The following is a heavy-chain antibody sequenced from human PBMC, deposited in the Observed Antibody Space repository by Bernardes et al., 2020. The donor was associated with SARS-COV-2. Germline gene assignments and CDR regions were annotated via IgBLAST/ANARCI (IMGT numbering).Heavy chain of an antibody. D-gene: IGHD2-15*01. CDR3: ASGFCSGGIGYAGYGMDV. CDR2: ITPFNGNT. Sequence: SVKVSCKASGYSFPSRYLHWVRQAPGQAPEWMGWITPFNGNTKYAQKLQDRVTITSDRSIHTAFMELISLTSEDTAMYYCASGFCSGGIGYAGYGMDVWGNGTTVIVSS. J-gene: IGHJ6*04. V-gene: IGHV1-45*02. CDR1: GYSFPSRY.